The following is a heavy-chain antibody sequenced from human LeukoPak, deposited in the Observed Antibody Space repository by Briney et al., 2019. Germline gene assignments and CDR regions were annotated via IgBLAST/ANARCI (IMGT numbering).Heavy chain of an antibody. V-gene: IGHV3-30*18. CDR2: ISYDGSNK. Sequence: GGSLRLSCAASGFTFSSYGMHRVRQAPGKGLEWVAVISYDGSNKYYADSVKGRFTISRDNSKNTLYLQMNSLRAEDTAVYYCAESTLDIVVVPAAMSRYYYGMDVWGQGTTVTVSS. CDR1: GFTFSSYG. CDR3: AESTLDIVVVPAAMSRYYYGMDV. D-gene: IGHD2-2*03. J-gene: IGHJ6*02.